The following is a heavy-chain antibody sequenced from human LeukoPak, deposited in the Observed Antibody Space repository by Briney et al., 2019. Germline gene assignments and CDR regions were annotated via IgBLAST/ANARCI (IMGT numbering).Heavy chain of an antibody. CDR3: AREEIYCSSTSCYHYFDY. J-gene: IGHJ4*02. D-gene: IGHD2-2*01. CDR2: IYYSGSS. V-gene: IGHV4-59*01. Sequence: SETLSLTCTVSGGSISSYYWSWIRQPPGKGLEWIGYIYYSGSSNYNPSLRSRLTISVDTSKNQFSLKLSSVTAAGTAVYYCAREEIYCSSTSCYHYFDYWGQGTLVTVSS. CDR1: GGSISSYY.